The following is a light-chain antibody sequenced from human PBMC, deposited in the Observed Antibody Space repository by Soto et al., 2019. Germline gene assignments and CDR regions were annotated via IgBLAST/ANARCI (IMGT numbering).Light chain of an antibody. V-gene: IGLV2-8*01. CDR3: SSYTSSSTLS. Sequence: QSVLTQPPSASGSPGQSVTISCTGTSSDVGGYNYVSWYQQHPGKAPKLMINEVSKRPSGVPERISGSKSGNTASLTITGLQAEDEADYYCSSYTSSSTLSFGTGTKVTVL. CDR2: EVS. J-gene: IGLJ1*01. CDR1: SSDVGGYNY.